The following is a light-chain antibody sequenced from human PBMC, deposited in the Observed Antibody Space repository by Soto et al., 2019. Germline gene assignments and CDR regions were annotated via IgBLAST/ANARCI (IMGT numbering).Light chain of an antibody. CDR1: QSISSW. CDR2: KAS. CDR3: QQYNSYST. V-gene: IGKV1-5*03. J-gene: IGKJ3*01. Sequence: DIQMTQSPSTLSASVGDRVTITCRASQSISSWLAWYQQKPGKAPKLLIYKASSLESGVPSRFSGSGSGTEFTLTISILQPDDFATYYCQQYNSYSTFGPGTKVDIK.